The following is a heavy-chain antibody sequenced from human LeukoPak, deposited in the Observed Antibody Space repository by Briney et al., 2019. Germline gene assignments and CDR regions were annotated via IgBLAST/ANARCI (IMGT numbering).Heavy chain of an antibody. CDR1: SGSISSSNYY. J-gene: IGHJ6*02. D-gene: IGHD3-9*01. CDR2: INHSGST. Sequence: SETLSLTCTASSGSISSSNYYWGWIRQPPGKGLGWIGEINHSGSTNYNPSLKSRVTISVDTSKNQFSLKLSSVTAADTAVYCCARDRRYGPYYYGMDVWGQGTTVTVSS. V-gene: IGHV4-39*07. CDR3: ARDRRYGPYYYGMDV.